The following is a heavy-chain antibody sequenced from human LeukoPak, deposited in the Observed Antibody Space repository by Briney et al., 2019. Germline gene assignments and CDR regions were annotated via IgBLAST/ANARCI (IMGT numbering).Heavy chain of an antibody. Sequence: SETLSLTCTVSGGSINNYYWTWIRQPPGKGLEWIGYIYYSGSANYNPSLKSRVTISVDTSKNQFSLKLSSVTAADTAVYYCARGAMSGYCSGGSCYSDSWYFRGWFDPWGQGTLVTVSS. CDR2: IYYSGSA. CDR3: ARGAMSGYCSGGSCYSDSWYFRGWFDP. D-gene: IGHD2-15*01. CDR1: GGSINNYY. J-gene: IGHJ5*02. V-gene: IGHV4-59*12.